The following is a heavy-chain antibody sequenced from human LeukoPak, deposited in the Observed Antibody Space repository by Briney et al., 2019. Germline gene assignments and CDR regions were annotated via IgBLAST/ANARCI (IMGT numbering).Heavy chain of an antibody. Sequence: GASVKVSCKASGYTFTSYDINWVRQATGQGLEWMGWMNPNSGNTGYAQKFQGRVTMTRNTSISTAYMELSSLRSEDTAVYYCARGLGSFYYGSGHNWFDPWGQGTLVTVSS. J-gene: IGHJ5*02. CDR3: ARGLGSFYYGSGHNWFDP. CDR1: GYTFTSYD. D-gene: IGHD3-10*01. V-gene: IGHV1-8*01. CDR2: MNPNSGNT.